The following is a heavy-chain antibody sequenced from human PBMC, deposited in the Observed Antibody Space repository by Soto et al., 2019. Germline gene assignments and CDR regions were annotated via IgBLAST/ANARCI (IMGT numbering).Heavy chain of an antibody. CDR2: ISGSGGST. CDR1: DFPFGSHP. Sequence: GGPLSPSFPASDFPFGSHPLSWFRQAPGKGLEWVSDISGSGGSTYYADSVKGRFTISRDNSKNTLYLQMNSLRAEDTAVYYCAKDSQATMIVVVPKDAFDIWGQGTMVTVSS. V-gene: IGHV3-23*01. D-gene: IGHD3-22*01. CDR3: AKDSQATMIVVVPKDAFDI. J-gene: IGHJ3*02.